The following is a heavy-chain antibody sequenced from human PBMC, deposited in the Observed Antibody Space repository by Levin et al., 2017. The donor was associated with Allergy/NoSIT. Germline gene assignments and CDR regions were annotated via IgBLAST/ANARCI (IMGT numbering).Heavy chain of an antibody. J-gene: IGHJ4*02. CDR3: AHAPDYYEFND. Sequence: SLTKDGVGVGWIRQSPGKALEWLALVYGNDNKRYRPSLQSRLTIIKDTSKNQVVLTMTNMDPVDTATYYCAHAPDYYEFNDWGQGTLVTVSS. D-gene: IGHD3-22*01. CDR2: VYGNDNK. CDR1: SLTKDGVG. V-gene: IGHV2-5*01.